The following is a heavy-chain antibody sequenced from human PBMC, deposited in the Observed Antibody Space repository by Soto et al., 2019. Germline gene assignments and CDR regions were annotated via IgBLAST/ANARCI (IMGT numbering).Heavy chain of an antibody. D-gene: IGHD2-8*02. J-gene: IGHJ4*02. Sequence: QVQLVQSGAEVKKPGSSGKLSCKASGGTFSSYTISWVRQAPGQGLEWMGRIIPILGIANYAQKFQGRVTITADKSTSTAYMELSSLRSEDTAVYYCARDTGPNFDYWGQGTLVTVSS. CDR2: IIPILGIA. V-gene: IGHV1-69*08. CDR3: ARDTGPNFDY. CDR1: GGTFSSYT.